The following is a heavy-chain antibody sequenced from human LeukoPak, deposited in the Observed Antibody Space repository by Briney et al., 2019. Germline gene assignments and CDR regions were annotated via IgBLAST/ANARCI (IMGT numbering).Heavy chain of an antibody. CDR3: AKGYMSTALFDY. Sequence: SGGSLRLSCAAPGFTFSSYAMSWVRQAPGKGLEWVSSISGSGGSTYYADSVKGRFTISRDNSKNTLYLQMNSLRTEDTAVYYCAKGYMSTALFDYWGQGTLVTVSS. CDR2: ISGSGGST. V-gene: IGHV3-23*01. D-gene: IGHD4-17*01. CDR1: GFTFSSYA. J-gene: IGHJ4*02.